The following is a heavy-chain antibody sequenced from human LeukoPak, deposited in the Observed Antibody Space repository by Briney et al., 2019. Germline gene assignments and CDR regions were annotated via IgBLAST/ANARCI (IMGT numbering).Heavy chain of an antibody. CDR3: TRGGDFGVPAPLGIDAFDI. J-gene: IGHJ3*02. CDR1: GFTFGDYA. Sequence: GGSLRLSCTASGFTFGDYALSWVRQAPGKGLEWVGFIRSKAYAGTTEYAASVKGRFTISRDDSKSIAYLQMNSLKTEDTAVYYCTRGGDFGVPAPLGIDAFDIWGQGTMVTVSS. D-gene: IGHD2-2*01. V-gene: IGHV3-49*04. CDR2: IRSKAYAGTT.